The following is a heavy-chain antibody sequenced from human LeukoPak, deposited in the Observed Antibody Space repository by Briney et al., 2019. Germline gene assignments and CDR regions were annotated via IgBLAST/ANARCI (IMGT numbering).Heavy chain of an antibody. CDR3: ARHVVAVGFDY. J-gene: IGHJ4*02. V-gene: IGHV3-21*01. CDR2: ISSSSIYI. CDR1: GYSISSGYY. D-gene: IGHD3-22*01. Sequence: PSETLSLTCTVSGYSISSGYYWGWIRQPPGKGLEWVSSISSSSIYIYYADSVKGRFTISRDNAKNSLYLQMNSLRAEDTAVYYCARHVVAVGFDYWGQGTLVTVSS.